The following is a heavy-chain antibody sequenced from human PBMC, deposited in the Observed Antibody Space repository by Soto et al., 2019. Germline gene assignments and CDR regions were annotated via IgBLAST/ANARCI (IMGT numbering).Heavy chain of an antibody. CDR1: GGSISSGGYY. D-gene: IGHD3-3*01. CDR2: IYYSGST. J-gene: IGHJ6*02. CDR3: GRGGGGYYDFWSGYSPYGMDV. V-gene: IGHV4-31*03. Sequence: SETLSLTCTVSGGSISSGGYYWSWIRQHPGKGLEWIGYIYYSGSTYYNPSLKSRVTISVDTSKNQFSLKLSSVTAAGTAVYYCGRGGGGYYDFWSGYSPYGMDVWGQGTTVTVSS.